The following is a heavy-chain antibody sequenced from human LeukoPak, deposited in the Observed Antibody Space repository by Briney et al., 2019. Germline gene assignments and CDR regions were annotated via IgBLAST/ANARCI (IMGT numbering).Heavy chain of an antibody. CDR3: AKDLHYGSGSFDY. D-gene: IGHD3-10*01. Sequence: GGSLRLSCAASGFTFSHFAMAWVRQAPGKGLEWLLSLGGSAGDTYFADSVKGRFTISRDNSKNILYLQMNSLRAEDTAVYYCAKDLHYGSGSFDYWGQGTLVTVSS. CDR1: GFTFSHFA. CDR2: LGGSAGDT. J-gene: IGHJ4*02. V-gene: IGHV3-23*01.